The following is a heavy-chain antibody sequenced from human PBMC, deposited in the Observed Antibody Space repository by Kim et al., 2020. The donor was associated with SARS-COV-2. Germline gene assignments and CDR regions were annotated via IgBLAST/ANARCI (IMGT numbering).Heavy chain of an antibody. Sequence: ASVKVSCKASGYRFTDYYMHWVRQAPGQGLEWMGWINPNTGGTNYAQKFQGRVTMTRDTSISTAYMELSRLTSDDTAIYYCARDLGYCINDVCYVLDYWGQGTLVTVSS. D-gene: IGHD2-8*01. CDR1: GYRFTDYY. CDR2: INPNTGGT. CDR3: ARDLGYCINDVCYVLDY. V-gene: IGHV1-2*02. J-gene: IGHJ4*02.